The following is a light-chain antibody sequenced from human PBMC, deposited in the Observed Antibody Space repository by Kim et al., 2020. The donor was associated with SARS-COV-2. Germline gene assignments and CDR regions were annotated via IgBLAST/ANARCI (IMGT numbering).Light chain of an antibody. CDR3: QQTYSIPT. CDR2: GAS. J-gene: IGKJ1*01. CDR1: QTVGSH. V-gene: IGKV1-39*01. Sequence: DIQMTQSPLSLSASVGDTVTITCRASQTVGSHLNWFQHKPGKVPKLLIFGASNLQRGAPSRFSASGSGTDFTLTISSLQPEDFVTYYCQQTYSIPTFGPGTKLE.